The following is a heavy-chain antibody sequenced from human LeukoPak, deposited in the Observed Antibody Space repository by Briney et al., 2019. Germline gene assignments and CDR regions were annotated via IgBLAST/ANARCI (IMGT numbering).Heavy chain of an antibody. CDR1: GFTFSSYS. V-gene: IGHV3-48*04. CDR3: ARDTYGSGIDY. J-gene: IGHJ4*02. D-gene: IGHD3-10*01. CDR2: ISSSSSTI. Sequence: GGSLRLSCAASGFTFSSYSMKWVRQAPGKGLEWVSYISSSSSTIYYADSVKGRFTISRDNAKNSLYLQMNSLRAEDTAVYYCARDTYGSGIDYWGQGTLVTVSS.